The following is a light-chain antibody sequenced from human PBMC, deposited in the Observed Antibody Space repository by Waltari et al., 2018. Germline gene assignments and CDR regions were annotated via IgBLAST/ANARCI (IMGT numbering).Light chain of an antibody. V-gene: IGLV1-40*01. J-gene: IGLJ1*01. CDR3: QSYDSSLSGYYV. CDR2: GIN. Sequence: QSVLTQPPSVSGAPGQRVTISCTESSSNIGAGSDVHWYQQLPGTAPKLLIYGINNRPSGVPDRFSGSKSGTSASLAITGLQAEDEADYYCQSYDSSLSGYYVFGTGTKVTVL. CDR1: SSNIGAGSD.